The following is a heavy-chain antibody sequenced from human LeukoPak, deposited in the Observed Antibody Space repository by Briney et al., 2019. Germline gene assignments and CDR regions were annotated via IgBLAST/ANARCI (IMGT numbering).Heavy chain of an antibody. D-gene: IGHD3-16*01. CDR2: INWNGDDT. CDR1: GFTFDSYG. CDR3: VRGGELVGSYFDY. J-gene: IGHJ4*02. V-gene: IGHV3-20*04. Sequence: GSLRLSCAASGFTFDSYGMSWVRQAPGKGLEWVSGINWNGDDTTYADSVKGRFTISRDNAKNSLYLQINSLRAEDTALYYCVRGGELVGSYFDYWGPGTLVTVSS.